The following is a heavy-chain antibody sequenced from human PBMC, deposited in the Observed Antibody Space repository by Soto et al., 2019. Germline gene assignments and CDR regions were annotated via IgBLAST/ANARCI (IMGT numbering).Heavy chain of an antibody. CDR3: ARVYCSSTSCYARKKQYYYGMDV. CDR2: ISSSSSYI. V-gene: IGHV3-21*01. J-gene: IGHJ6*02. Sequence: EVQLVESGGGLVKPGGSLRLSCAASGFTFSSYSMNWVRQAPGKGLEWVSSISSSSSYIYYADSVKGRFTISRENAKNSLYLQMNSLRAEDTAVYYCARVYCSSTSCYARKKQYYYGMDVWGQGTTVTVSS. CDR1: GFTFSSYS. D-gene: IGHD2-2*01.